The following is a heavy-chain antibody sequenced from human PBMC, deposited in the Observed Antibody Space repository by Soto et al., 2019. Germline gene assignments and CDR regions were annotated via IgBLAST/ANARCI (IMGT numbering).Heavy chain of an antibody. V-gene: IGHV1-18*04. CDR2: IKVNSGYT. D-gene: IGHD5-12*01. CDR1: GYPFTKYG. J-gene: IGHJ5*02. CDR3: ATSYDPGFDP. Sequence: QLQLVQSAAEVKKPGASVRVSCKAYGYPFTKYGISWIRQATGQGLEWMGWIKVNSGYTNYAQKFQGRVTMTEDTSSDTTIMELRSRILADTAVYFCATSYDPGFDPWGQATLVSVSP.